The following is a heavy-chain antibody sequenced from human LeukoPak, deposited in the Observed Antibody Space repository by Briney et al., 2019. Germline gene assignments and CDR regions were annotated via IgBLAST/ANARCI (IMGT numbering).Heavy chain of an antibody. CDR3: ARGPHRVPRRYFQH. V-gene: IGHV3-48*04. D-gene: IGHD1-1*01. J-gene: IGHJ1*01. CDR1: GFTFSSYA. Sequence: GGSLRLSCAASGFTFSSYAMSWVRQAPGKGLEWVSYISSSGSTIYYADSVKGRFTISRDNAKNSLYLQMNSLRAEDTAVYYCARGPHRVPRRYFQHWGQGTLVTVSS. CDR2: ISSSGSTI.